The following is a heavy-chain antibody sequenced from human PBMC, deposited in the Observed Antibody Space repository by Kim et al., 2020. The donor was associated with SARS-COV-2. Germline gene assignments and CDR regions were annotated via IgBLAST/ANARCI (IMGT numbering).Heavy chain of an antibody. Sequence: ASVKVSCKVSGYTLTKVSIHWVRQAPGKGLEWMGGFDPDDGETNYAQKFQGRVILTEDTSTDTAHMELSSLTSEDTAVYYCATDGGMYPGYHHDAFDIWGQGAMVTVSS. D-gene: IGHD5-12*01. CDR2: FDPDDGET. CDR3: ATDGGMYPGYHHDAFDI. V-gene: IGHV1-24*01. CDR1: GYTLTKVS. J-gene: IGHJ3*02.